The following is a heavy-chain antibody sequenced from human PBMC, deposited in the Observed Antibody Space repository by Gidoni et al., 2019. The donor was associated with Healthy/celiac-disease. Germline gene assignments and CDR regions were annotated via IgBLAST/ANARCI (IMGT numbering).Heavy chain of an antibody. Sequence: VQLVQSGAEVKKPGASLKVSCKASGFTFTSYYMHWVRQDPGQGLEWMGIINPSGGSTSYAQKFQGRVTMTRDTSTSTVYMELSSLRSEDTAVYYCAREVGGHGGKRVGMYYFDYWGQGTLVTVSS. CDR2: INPSGGST. CDR3: AREVGGHGGKRVGMYYFDY. D-gene: IGHD2-15*01. V-gene: IGHV1-46*01. CDR1: GFTFTSYY. J-gene: IGHJ4*02.